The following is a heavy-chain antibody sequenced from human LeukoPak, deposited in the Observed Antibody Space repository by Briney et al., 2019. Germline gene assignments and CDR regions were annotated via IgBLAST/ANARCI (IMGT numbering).Heavy chain of an antibody. CDR2: ITGTGRST. CDR3: ARAMVRGLLIS. J-gene: IGHJ5*02. CDR1: GFTFSNYA. D-gene: IGHD3-10*01. V-gene: IGHV3-23*01. Sequence: GGSLRLSCAASGFTFSNYAMSWVRQAPGKGLEWVSSITGTGRSTYYADSVKGRFTISRDNSKNTLYVQMNSLRAEDTAVYYCARAMVRGLLISWGQGILVTVSS.